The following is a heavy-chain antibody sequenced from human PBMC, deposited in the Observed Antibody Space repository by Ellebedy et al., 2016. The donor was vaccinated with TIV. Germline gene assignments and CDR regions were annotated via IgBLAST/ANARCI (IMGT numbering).Heavy chain of an antibody. V-gene: IGHV4-59*01. J-gene: IGHJ4*02. CDR1: GDSISSYY. CDR3: ARGGASSLPFDY. CDR2: IYYSGST. D-gene: IGHD2-2*01. Sequence: MPSETLSLTCTVSGDSISSYYWSWIRQPPGKGLEWIGFIYYSGSTNYNPSLKSRVTISVDTSKNQFSLELSSVTAADTAVYYCARGGASSLPFDYWGQGTLVTVSS.